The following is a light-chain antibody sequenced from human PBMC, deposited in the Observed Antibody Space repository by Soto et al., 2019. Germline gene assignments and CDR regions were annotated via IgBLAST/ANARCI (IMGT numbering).Light chain of an antibody. CDR2: EVS. Sequence: QSVLTQPPSASGSPGQSVTISCTGTSGDVGGYNYVSWYQQHPGKAPKLMIFEVSERPSGVPDRFSASKSGNTASLTVSGLKAEDEADYYCSSYAGSNNYVFGPGTKVPVL. CDR3: SSYAGSNNYV. CDR1: SGDVGGYNY. V-gene: IGLV2-8*01. J-gene: IGLJ1*01.